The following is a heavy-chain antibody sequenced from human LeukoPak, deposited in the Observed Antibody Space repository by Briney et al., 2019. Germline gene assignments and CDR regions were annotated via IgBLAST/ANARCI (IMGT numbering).Heavy chain of an antibody. CDR1: GYTLTELS. Sequence: ASVKVSCKVSGYTLTELSMHWVRQAPGKGLEWMGGFDPEDGETIYAQKFQGRVTMTEDTPTDTAYMELSSLRSEDTAVYYCATVSPRFGVDDYFDYWGQGTLVTVSS. V-gene: IGHV1-24*01. CDR3: ATVSPRFGVDDYFDY. J-gene: IGHJ4*02. CDR2: FDPEDGET. D-gene: IGHD3-3*01.